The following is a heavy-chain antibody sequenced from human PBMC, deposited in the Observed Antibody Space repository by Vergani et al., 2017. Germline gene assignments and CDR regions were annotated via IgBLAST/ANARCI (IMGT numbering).Heavy chain of an antibody. CDR3: TKGSRGYTGYFFDY. J-gene: IGHJ4*02. Sequence: QVQLQESGPGLVKPSETLSLTCAVSGYSINSDFYWGWIRQPPGKGLEWIATIYPSGNTYYNPSLNSRLTMSVDTSKNQFSLKLNSMTAADTAVYYCTKGSRGYTGYFFDYWGQGTLATVSS. D-gene: IGHD5-12*01. CDR2: IYPSGNT. CDR1: GYSINSDFY. V-gene: IGHV4-38-2*01.